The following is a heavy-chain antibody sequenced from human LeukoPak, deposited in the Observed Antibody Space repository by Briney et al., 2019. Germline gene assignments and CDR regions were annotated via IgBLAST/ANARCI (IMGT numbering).Heavy chain of an antibody. D-gene: IGHD6-13*01. CDR2: IIPIFGTA. J-gene: IGHJ5*02. Sequence: EASVKVSCKASGGTFSSYAISWVRQAPGQGLEWMGRIIPIFGTANYAQKFQGRVTITTDESTSTAYMELSSLRSEDTAVYYCARAIGIAAAGPQSSFDPWGQGTLVTVSS. CDR1: GGTFSSYA. CDR3: ARAIGIAAAGPQSSFDP. V-gene: IGHV1-69*05.